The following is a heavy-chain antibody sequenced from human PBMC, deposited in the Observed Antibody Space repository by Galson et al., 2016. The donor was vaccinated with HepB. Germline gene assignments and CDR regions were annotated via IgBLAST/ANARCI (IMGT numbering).Heavy chain of an antibody. Sequence: SVKVSCKASGYTFTTYYMHWVRQAPGQGLEWMGWMNPNSGNTGYAQKFQGRVTMTRDNSINTAYMELGGLRSEDTAVYYCVPHLTETPDYFHFWGQGTLVTVSS. CDR3: VPHLTETPDYFHF. V-gene: IGHV1-8*02. D-gene: IGHD1-20*01. CDR2: MNPNSGNT. CDR1: GYTFTTYY. J-gene: IGHJ4*02.